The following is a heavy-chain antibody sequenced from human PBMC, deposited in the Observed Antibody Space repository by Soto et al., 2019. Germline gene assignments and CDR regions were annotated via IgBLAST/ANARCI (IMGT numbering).Heavy chain of an antibody. J-gene: IGHJ6*02. Sequence: SVPRSDECAVGDGSISGCYWCYIHQPPGKGLEWIGEINHSGSTNYNPSLKSRVTISVDTSKNQFSLKLSSVTAADTAVYYCARGVRYYDSSGYFVHYYYGMDVWGQGTTVTVSS. CDR1: DGSISGCY. CDR3: ARGVRYYDSSGYFVHYYYGMDV. V-gene: IGHV4-34*01. D-gene: IGHD3-22*01. CDR2: INHSGST.